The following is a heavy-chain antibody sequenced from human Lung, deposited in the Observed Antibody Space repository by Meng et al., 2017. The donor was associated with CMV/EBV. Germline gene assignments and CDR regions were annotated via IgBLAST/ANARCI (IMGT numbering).Heavy chain of an antibody. D-gene: IGHD1/OR15-1a*01. CDR3: AKDQQSPFSYYFYGMDV. J-gene: IGHJ6*02. CDR2: IWYDGSHR. V-gene: IGHV3-33*06. CDR1: GFNFSNYG. Sequence: GGSXRLXCAAAGFNFSNYGIHWVRQAPGKGLELVAIIWYDGSHRYYADSVQGRFTISRDNSKNTVHLQMNSLRAEDTAVYYCAKDQQSPFSYYFYGMDVWXQGTTVTVSS.